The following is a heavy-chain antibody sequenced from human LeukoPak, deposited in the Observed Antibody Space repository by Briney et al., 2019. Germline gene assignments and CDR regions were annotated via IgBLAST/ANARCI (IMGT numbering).Heavy chain of an antibody. CDR1: GFSFGDYW. V-gene: IGHV3-7*01. CDR2: IRRDGTDK. CDR3: ARNLATVDSSWFDP. D-gene: IGHD6-13*01. Sequence: GGSLRLSCAASGFSFGDYWMSWVRQAPGKGLEWVAHIRRDGTDKRYVDSVKGRFTISRDNAKSSLFLQMNSLRAEDTAVYFCARNLATVDSSWFDPWGQGTLVTVSS. J-gene: IGHJ5*02.